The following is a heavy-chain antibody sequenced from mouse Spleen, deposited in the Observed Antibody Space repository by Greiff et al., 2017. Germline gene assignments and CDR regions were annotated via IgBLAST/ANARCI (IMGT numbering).Heavy chain of an antibody. Sequence: VQLQQSGTVLARPGASVKMSCKASGYSFTSYWMHWVKQRPGQGLEWIGAIYPGNSDTSYNQKFKGKAKLTAVTSASTAYMELSSLTNEDSAVYYCTRSSYYGIYYFDYWGQGTTLTVSS. CDR3: TRSSYYGIYYFDY. CDR2: IYPGNSDT. D-gene: IGHD1-1*01. CDR1: GYSFTSYW. J-gene: IGHJ2*01. V-gene: IGHV1-5*01.